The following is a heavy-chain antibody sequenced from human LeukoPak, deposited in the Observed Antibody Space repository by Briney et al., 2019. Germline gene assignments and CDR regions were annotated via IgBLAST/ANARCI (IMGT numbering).Heavy chain of an antibody. J-gene: IGHJ4*02. Sequence: SVKVSCKASGYTFTSYAMNWVRQAPGQGLEWMGGIIPIFGTANYAQKFQGRVTITADKSTSTAYMELSSLGSEDTAVYYCANTKMDDCSGGSCYWYFDYWGQGTLVTVSS. V-gene: IGHV1-69*06. CDR1: GYTFTSYA. D-gene: IGHD2-15*01. CDR2: IIPIFGTA. CDR3: ANTKMDDCSGGSCYWYFDY.